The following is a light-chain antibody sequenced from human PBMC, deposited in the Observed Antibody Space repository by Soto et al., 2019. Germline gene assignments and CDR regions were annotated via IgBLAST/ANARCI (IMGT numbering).Light chain of an antibody. CDR2: DAS. CDR3: QHRYNWPLT. V-gene: IGKV3-11*01. Sequence: EVVLTQSPATLSLSPGEKATLSCRASQDINTYLGWYQQKPGQPPRLLIYDASNRASGIPARFSGSGSGTDFTLTIDTLEPQDFAIYYCQHRYNWPLTFAAGTKVEIK. CDR1: QDINTY. J-gene: IGKJ4*01.